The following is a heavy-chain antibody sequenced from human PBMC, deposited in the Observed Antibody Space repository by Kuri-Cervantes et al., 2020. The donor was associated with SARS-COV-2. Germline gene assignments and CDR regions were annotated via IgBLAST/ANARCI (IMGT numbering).Heavy chain of an antibody. CDR3: ARRFGTNWFDL. D-gene: IGHD3-16*01. CDR2: ICPYDSTT. Sequence: GGSLRLSCKASGYSFTTYCIAWVRQKPGKGLEWMGTICPYDSTTTYGPSFQGQVTTSADKSVDTAYLQWNNLRAADTAIYYCARRFGTNWFDLWGQGTLVTVSS. J-gene: IGHJ5*02. V-gene: IGHV5-51*01. CDR1: GYSFTTYC.